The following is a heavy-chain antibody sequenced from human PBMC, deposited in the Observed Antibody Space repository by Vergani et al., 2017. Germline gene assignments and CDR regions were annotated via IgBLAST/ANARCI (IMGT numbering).Heavy chain of an antibody. J-gene: IGHJ3*02. CDR1: GFSFSDHY. D-gene: IGHD5-24*01. Sequence: GHLVESGGGLVKPGGSLRLSCAASGFSFSDHYMTWIRQAPGKGLEWVSYISNSGNTIEYADSVKGRFSISRDNAKSSLFLQMDSLRAEDTAVYYCARDHRDYNNYPGTFDIWGQGSMVTVSS. V-gene: IGHV3-11*01. CDR2: ISNSGNTI. CDR3: ARDHRDYNNYPGTFDI.